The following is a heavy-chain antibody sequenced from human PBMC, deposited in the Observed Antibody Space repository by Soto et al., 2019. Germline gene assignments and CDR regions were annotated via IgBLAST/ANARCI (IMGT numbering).Heavy chain of an antibody. V-gene: IGHV4-4*02. D-gene: IGHD6-13*01. CDR2: INHRGSA. CDR3: ASGTYYFDF. CDR1: GASVSSTYW. J-gene: IGHJ4*02. Sequence: PSETLSLTCAVSGASVSSTYWWSWVRQPPGKGPEWIGEINHRGSANYNPSLKSRVTISVDISKSQFSLRLTSVTAADTAVYNAASGTYYFDFWGQGALVT.